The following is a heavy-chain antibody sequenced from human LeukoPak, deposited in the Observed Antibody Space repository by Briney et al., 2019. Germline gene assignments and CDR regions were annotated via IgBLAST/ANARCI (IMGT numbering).Heavy chain of an antibody. Sequence: SETLSLTCTVSGVSISSYYWSWIRQPPGKGLEWIGDIYYSGSTNYNPSLKSRVTISVDTSKNQFSLKLSSVTAADTAVYYCARDANLYYYDSSGYYWSYFDYWGQGTLVTVSS. CDR2: IYYSGST. J-gene: IGHJ4*02. CDR3: ARDANLYYYDSSGYYWSYFDY. CDR1: GVSISSYY. V-gene: IGHV4-59*01. D-gene: IGHD3-22*01.